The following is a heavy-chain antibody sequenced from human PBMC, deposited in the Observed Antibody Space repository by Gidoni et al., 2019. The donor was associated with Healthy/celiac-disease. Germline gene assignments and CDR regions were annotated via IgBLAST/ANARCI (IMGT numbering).Heavy chain of an antibody. Sequence: HVQLVQSGAEVKKPGASVKVSCKASGYTFTGSYRHWVRQAPGQGLEWMGWINPNSGGTNYAQQFQGWVTMTRDTSISTAYMALSRLRSDDTAVYYCARAGGITAAGTWAYYYGMDVWGQGTTVTVSS. CDR1: GYTFTGSY. D-gene: IGHD6-13*01. J-gene: IGHJ6*02. V-gene: IGHV1-2*04. CDR3: ARAGGITAAGTWAYYYGMDV. CDR2: INPNSGGT.